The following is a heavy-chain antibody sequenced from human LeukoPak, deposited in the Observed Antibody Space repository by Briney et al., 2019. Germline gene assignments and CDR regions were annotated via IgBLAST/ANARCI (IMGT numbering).Heavy chain of an antibody. V-gene: IGHV4-59*08. CDR2: IFYTGTT. J-gene: IGHJ3*01. D-gene: IGHD2-21*02. CDR1: GGSITTFY. CDR3: ARQLRSDAFDF. Sequence: SETLSLTCDVSGGSITTFYWSWIRQPPGKGLEWIGYIFYTGTTHYNPSLKSRVTISVDSSKNQFSLSLSSVTAADTAVYYCARQLRSDAFDFWGQGTLVTVSS.